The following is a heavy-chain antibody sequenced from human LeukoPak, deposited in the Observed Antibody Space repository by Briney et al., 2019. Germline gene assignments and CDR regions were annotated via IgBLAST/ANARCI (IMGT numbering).Heavy chain of an antibody. CDR2: ISSSSSYI. D-gene: IGHD3-22*01. Sequence: GGSLRLSCAASGFTFSSYSMNWVRQAPGKGLEWVSSISSSSSYIYYADSVKGRFTISRDNAKNSLYLRMNSLRAEDTAVYYCARDYYYDSSGYYPFDYWGQGTLVTVSS. CDR1: GFTFSSYS. V-gene: IGHV3-21*01. J-gene: IGHJ4*02. CDR3: ARDYYYDSSGYYPFDY.